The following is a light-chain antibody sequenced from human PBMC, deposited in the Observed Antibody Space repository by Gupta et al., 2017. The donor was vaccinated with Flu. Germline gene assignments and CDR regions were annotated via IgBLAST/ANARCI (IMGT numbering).Light chain of an antibody. CDR1: QSVSSSY. CDR2: GAS. V-gene: IGKV3-20*01. Sequence: VLTQSPGTLSLSPGERATLSCRASQSVSSSYLAWYQQKPGQAPRLLIYGASSRATGIPDRCSGSGSGTDFTLTIGRLEPEDFAVYYCQQYGSSPIIFGQGTRLEIK. J-gene: IGKJ5*01. CDR3: QQYGSSPII.